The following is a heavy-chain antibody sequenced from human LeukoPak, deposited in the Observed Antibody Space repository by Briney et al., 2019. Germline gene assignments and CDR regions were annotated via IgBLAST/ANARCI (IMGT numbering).Heavy chain of an antibody. J-gene: IGHJ6*03. CDR1: GYTFTSYD. V-gene: IGHV1-8*01. Sequence: ASVKVSCKASGYTFTSYDINWVRQATGQGLEWMGWMNPNSGNTGYAQEFQGRVTMTRNTSISTAYMELSSLRSEDTAVYYCARAIRTGYYTYYYYYYMDVWGKGTTVTVSS. CDR2: MNPNSGNT. CDR3: ARAIRTGYYTYYYYYYMDV. D-gene: IGHD3/OR15-3a*01.